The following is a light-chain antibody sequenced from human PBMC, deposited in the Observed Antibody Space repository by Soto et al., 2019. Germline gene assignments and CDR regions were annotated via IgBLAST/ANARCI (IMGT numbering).Light chain of an antibody. Sequence: DIVMTQSPLSLPVTPGEPASISCRSSRSLLHSNGYNYLDWYLQKPGQSPQLLIYLGSNRASGVPDRFSGSGSGTDFTLKISRVEAEDVGVYYCMQALQTPPTFGGGPRWRSN. CDR2: LGS. V-gene: IGKV2-28*01. J-gene: IGKJ4*01. CDR1: RSLLHSNGYNY. CDR3: MQALQTPPT.